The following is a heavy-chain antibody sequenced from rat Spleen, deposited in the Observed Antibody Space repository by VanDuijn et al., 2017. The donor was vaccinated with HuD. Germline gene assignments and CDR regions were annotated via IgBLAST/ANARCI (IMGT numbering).Heavy chain of an antibody. J-gene: IGHJ2*01. CDR2: ISHDGDNA. D-gene: IGHD1-4*01. V-gene: IGHV5-25*01. Sequence: EVQLVESGGGLVQPGRSMKLSCAVSGLTFSNYYMAWVRQAPTKGLEWVASISHDGDNAYYRDSVRGRFTVSRDNAKSTLYLQMDSLRSEDTATYYCARPGDINYPECFDYWGQGVLVTVSS. CDR1: GLTFSNYY. CDR3: ARPGDINYPECFDY.